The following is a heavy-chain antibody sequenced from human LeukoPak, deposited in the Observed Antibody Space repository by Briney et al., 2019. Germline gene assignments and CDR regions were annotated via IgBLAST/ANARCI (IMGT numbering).Heavy chain of an antibody. V-gene: IGHV3-7*01. CDR2: INQGGNEK. CDR1: GFTFNNYW. J-gene: IGHJ4*02. D-gene: IGHD3-9*01. CDR3: ARDFGTTGYDLYDY. Sequence: GGSLRLSCAASGFTFNNYWRSWVRQAPGKVLERIANINQGGNEKYYVDSVRGRFTISRDNAKNSLYLQMNSLRDEDTSVYYCARDFGTTGYDLYDYWGQGTLVTVSS.